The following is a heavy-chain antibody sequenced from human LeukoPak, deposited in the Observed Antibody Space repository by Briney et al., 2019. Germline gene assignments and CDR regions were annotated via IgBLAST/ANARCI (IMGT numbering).Heavy chain of an antibody. CDR3: AKGSSYSYGYGILDY. CDR1: GFTFSSYG. CDR2: ISYDGSNK. V-gene: IGHV3-30*18. D-gene: IGHD5-18*01. Sequence: GRSLRLSCAASGFTFSSYGMHWVRQAPGKGLEWVAVISYDGSNKYYADSVKGRFTISRDNSKNTLYLQMSSLRAEDTAVYYCAKGSSYSYGYGILDYWGQGTLVTVSS. J-gene: IGHJ4*02.